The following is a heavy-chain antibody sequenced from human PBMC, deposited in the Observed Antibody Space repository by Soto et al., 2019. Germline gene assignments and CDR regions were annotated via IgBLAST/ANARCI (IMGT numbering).Heavy chain of an antibody. CDR1: GYSFTSYW. D-gene: IGHD6-13*01. Sequence: GESLKISCKGSGYSFTSYWIVWVRQMPGKGLEWMGIIYPGDSDTRYSPSFQGQVTISAHKSISTAYLQWSSLKASDTAMYCGASRNSSRGSFDYWGQGTLVTVSS. CDR2: IYPGDSDT. J-gene: IGHJ4*02. CDR3: ASRNSSRGSFDY. V-gene: IGHV5-51*01.